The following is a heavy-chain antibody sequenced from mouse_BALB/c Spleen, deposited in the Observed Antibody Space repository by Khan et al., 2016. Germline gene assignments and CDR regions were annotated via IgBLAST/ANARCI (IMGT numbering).Heavy chain of an antibody. J-gene: IGHJ2*01. V-gene: IGHV9-2-1*01. D-gene: IGHD2-14*01. CDR2: INTETGEP. CDR3: ARDRYDYFDN. Sequence: VQLQESGPELKKPGETVKISCKASGYTFTDYSMHWVKQAPGKGLKWMGCINTETGEPTYADDFKGRFAFSLETSASTAYFKINNLKKEDKDKFISARDRYDYFDNGGQGTTLTVAS. CDR1: GYTFTDYS.